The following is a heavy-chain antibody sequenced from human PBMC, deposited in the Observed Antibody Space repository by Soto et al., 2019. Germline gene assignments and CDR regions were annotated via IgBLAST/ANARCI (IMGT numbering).Heavy chain of an antibody. CDR3: GRGGSGYVWFNEF. CDR1: GGIFSSYA. CDR2: IIPIFGTA. J-gene: IGHJ4*02. Sequence: QEQLVQSGAEVKKPGSSVKVSCKASGGIFSSYAISWVRQAPGQGLEWMGGIIPIFGTANYAQKFQGRVTITADESTNTADRDLSSLICDDTAIYYCGRGGSGYVWFNEFWGQGTLVTVSS. D-gene: IGHD3-22*01. V-gene: IGHV1-69*01.